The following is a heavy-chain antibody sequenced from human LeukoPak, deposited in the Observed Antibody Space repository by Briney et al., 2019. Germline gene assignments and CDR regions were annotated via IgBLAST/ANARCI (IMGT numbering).Heavy chain of an antibody. CDR2: IIPIFGTA. CDR3: ARDDTMVRGVHN. CDR1: GGTISRYA. J-gene: IGHJ4*02. Sequence: SVKVSCKASGGTISRYAISWERQAPGQGLEWMGGIIPIFGTANYAQKFQGRVTITADESTSTAYMELSSLRSEDTAVYYCARDDTMVRGVHNWGQGTLVTVSS. D-gene: IGHD3-10*01. V-gene: IGHV1-69*13.